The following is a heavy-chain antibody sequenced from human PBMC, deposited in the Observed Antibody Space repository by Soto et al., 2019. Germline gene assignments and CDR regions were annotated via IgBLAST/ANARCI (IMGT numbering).Heavy chain of an antibody. D-gene: IGHD6-19*01. CDR2: IYWDDDK. Sequence: QITLKESGPTLVKPTQTLTLTCSFSGFSLSTSEVGVGWIRQPPGKGLEWLALIYWDDDKEYSPSLRSRLTITKDTSKNQVVLIMTNLDPTDTATDYCAHGSGWLFDYWGQGTLVTVSS. J-gene: IGHJ4*02. V-gene: IGHV2-5*02. CDR1: GFSLSTSEVG. CDR3: AHGSGWLFDY.